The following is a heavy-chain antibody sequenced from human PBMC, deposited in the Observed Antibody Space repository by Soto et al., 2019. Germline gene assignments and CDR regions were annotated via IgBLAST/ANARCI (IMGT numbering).Heavy chain of an antibody. V-gene: IGHV4-34*01. CDR3: ARGRDY. CDR1: GGSFSPFY. Sequence: QVQLQQWGAGLLKPSETLSLTCAVYGGSFSPFYWSWIRQPPGKGLEWIGEINHSGSTNYNPSLKSLVTLSVDTSKNQFSLKLGSVTAADTAMYYCARGRDYWGQGTLVTVSS. J-gene: IGHJ4*02. CDR2: INHSGST.